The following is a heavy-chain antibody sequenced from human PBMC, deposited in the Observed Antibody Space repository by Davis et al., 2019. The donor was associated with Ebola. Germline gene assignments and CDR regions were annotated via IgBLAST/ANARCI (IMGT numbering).Heavy chain of an antibody. V-gene: IGHV1-18*04. D-gene: IGHD2-2*01. CDR1: GYTFTSYG. Sequence: ASVKVSCKASGYTFTSYGISWVRQAPGQGLEWMGWISAYNGNTNYAQKLQGRVTMTTDTSTSTAYMELRSLRSDDTAVYYCARDTMRYSTIYYYYYYMDVWGKGTTVTVSS. J-gene: IGHJ6*03. CDR3: ARDTMRYSTIYYYYYYMDV. CDR2: ISAYNGNT.